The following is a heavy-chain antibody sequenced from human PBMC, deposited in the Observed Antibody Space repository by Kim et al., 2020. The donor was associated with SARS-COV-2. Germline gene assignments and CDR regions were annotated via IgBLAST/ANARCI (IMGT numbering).Heavy chain of an antibody. D-gene: IGHD2-8*01. J-gene: IGHJ4*02. CDR3: ARESEWAAFDY. V-gene: IGHV3-53*01. CDR2: T. Sequence: TYYGDSVKGRFTISRDNSKNTLYLQMNSLRAEDTAVYYCARESEWAAFDYWGQGTLVTVSS.